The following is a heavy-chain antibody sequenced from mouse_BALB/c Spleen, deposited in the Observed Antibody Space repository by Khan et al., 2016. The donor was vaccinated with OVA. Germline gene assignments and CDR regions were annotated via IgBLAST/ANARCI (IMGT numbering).Heavy chain of an antibody. CDR2: INPSNGYT. J-gene: IGHJ3*01. Sequence: VQLQQSGAELARPGASVKMSCKASGYTFTSYTIHWIKLRPGQGLEWIGFINPSNGYTNYNQKFKDKATLTADKYSTTVYMQLSSLTSYYSAVYNCVGDGAYHGNDGWFAYWGQGTLVTVSA. D-gene: IGHD2-14*01. V-gene: IGHV1-4*01. CDR1: GYTFTSYT. CDR3: VGDGAYHGNDGWFAY.